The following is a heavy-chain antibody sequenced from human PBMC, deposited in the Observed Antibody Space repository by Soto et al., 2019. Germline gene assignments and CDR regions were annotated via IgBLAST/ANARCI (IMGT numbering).Heavy chain of an antibody. CDR1: GGSFSGYY. D-gene: IGHD6-6*01. CDR2: INHSGST. Sequence: SETLSLTCAVYGGSFSGYYWSWIRQPPGKGLEWIGEINHSGSTNYNPSLKSRVTISVDTSKNQFSLKLSSVTAADTAVYYCARGGWGQLDQFDYWGQGTLVTVSS. CDR3: ARGGWGQLDQFDY. J-gene: IGHJ4*02. V-gene: IGHV4-34*01.